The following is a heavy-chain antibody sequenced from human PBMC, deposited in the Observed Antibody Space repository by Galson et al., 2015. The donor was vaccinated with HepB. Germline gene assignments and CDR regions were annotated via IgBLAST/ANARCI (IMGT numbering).Heavy chain of an antibody. CDR2: ISSSSSYI. Sequence: SLRLSCAASGFTFSSYSMNWVRQAPGKGLEWVSSISSSSSYIYYADSVKGRFTISRDNAKNSLYLQMNSLRAEDTAVYYCARDLRRLGYYYYYGMDVWCQGTTVTVSS. D-gene: IGHD3-9*01. V-gene: IGHV3-21*01. CDR1: GFTFSSYS. CDR3: ARDLRRLGYYYYYGMDV. J-gene: IGHJ6*02.